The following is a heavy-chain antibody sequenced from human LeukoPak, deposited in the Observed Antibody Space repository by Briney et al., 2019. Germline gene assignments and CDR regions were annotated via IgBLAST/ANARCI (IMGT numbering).Heavy chain of an antibody. J-gene: IGHJ3*02. Sequence: SGGSLRLSCAASGFTFSNYWMNWVRQAPGMGLEGVANIKQDGSEKYYVDSVKGRFTISRDNAQNSLYLQMNSLRVEDTAVYYCARGRRFLDWSDAFDIWGQGTMVTVSS. CDR1: GFTFSNYW. V-gene: IGHV3-7*01. D-gene: IGHD3/OR15-3a*01. CDR3: ARGRRFLDWSDAFDI. CDR2: IKQDGSEK.